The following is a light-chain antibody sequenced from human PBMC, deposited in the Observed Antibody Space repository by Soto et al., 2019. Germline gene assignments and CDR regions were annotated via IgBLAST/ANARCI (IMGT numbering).Light chain of an antibody. CDR3: SSYTSSNTDV. V-gene: IGLV2-14*01. Sequence: QSALTQPASVSGSPGQSITISCTGTSSDVGGYNYVSWYQQHPGKAPKLMIYDVGNRPSGVSNRFSGSKSGNTASLTISGLQAEDEADYYCSSYTSSNTDVFGTGTKLTVL. CDR2: DVG. CDR1: SSDVGGYNY. J-gene: IGLJ1*01.